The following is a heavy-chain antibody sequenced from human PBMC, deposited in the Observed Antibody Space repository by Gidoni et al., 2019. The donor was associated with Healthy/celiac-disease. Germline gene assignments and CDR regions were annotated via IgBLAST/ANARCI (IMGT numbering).Heavy chain of an antibody. CDR2: IYYSGST. CDR1: GGSISSSSYY. D-gene: IGHD5-12*01. V-gene: IGHV4-39*01. CDR3: ASLGEMATILFDY. J-gene: IGHJ4*02. Sequence: QLQLQESGPGLVKPSETLSLPCTASGGSISSSSYYWGWIRQPPGQGLEWIGSIYYSGSTYYNPSLKSRVTISVDTSKNQFSLKLSSVTAADTAVYYCASLGEMATILFDYWGQGTLVTVPS.